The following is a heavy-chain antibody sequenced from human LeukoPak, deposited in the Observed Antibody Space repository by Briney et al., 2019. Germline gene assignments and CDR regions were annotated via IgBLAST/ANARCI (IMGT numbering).Heavy chain of an antibody. Sequence: ASVKVSCKSSGHTFNNHFIHWVRQAPGQGLEWMGMIYPRDGTTRTLQKFQGRVTMTRDTSTSTLYMGLSSLRSEDTATYFCARGADQEFDFWGQGTLVTVSS. CDR3: ARGADQEFDF. CDR2: IYPRDGTT. CDR1: GHTFNNHF. V-gene: IGHV1-46*02. J-gene: IGHJ4*02.